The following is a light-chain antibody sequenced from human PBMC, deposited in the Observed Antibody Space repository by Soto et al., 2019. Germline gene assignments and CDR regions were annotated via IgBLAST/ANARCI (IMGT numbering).Light chain of an antibody. CDR3: QSYDSSLSAVV. J-gene: IGLJ2*01. CDR2: QNN. Sequence: QPVLTQPPSVSGAPGQRVSISCTGSSSNIGAGYDVHWYEHLPGTAHKLLIYQNNNRPSGVPDRFSGSKSGTSASLAITGLQAEDEADYYCQSYDSSLSAVVFGGGTKLTVL. CDR1: SSNIGAGYD. V-gene: IGLV1-40*01.